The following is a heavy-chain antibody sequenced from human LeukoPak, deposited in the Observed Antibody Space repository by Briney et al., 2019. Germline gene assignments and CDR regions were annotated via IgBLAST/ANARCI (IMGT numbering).Heavy chain of an antibody. J-gene: IGHJ4*02. CDR3: TSSFGEWFGEVPEFVY. CDR2: VIPIFGTA. CDR1: GGTFSSYA. V-gene: IGHV1-69*13. Sequence: GASVKVSCKASGGTFSSYAISWVRQAPAQGLEGMGGVIPIFGTANYAQKFQGRVTITADESTSTAYMELSSLRSEDTAVYYCTSSFGEWFGEVPEFVYLVQGRIVTVSS. D-gene: IGHD3-10*01.